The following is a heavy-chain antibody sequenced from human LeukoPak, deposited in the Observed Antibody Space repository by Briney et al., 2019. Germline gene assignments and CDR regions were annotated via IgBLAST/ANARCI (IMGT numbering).Heavy chain of an antibody. Sequence: PGGSLRLSCAASGFTFSSYAMNWVRQPPGKGLEWVAVISYDGSNKYYADSVKGRFTISRDNSKNTLYLQMNSLRAEDTAVYYCASLWSSLYCSSASGRVPFDPWGQGTLVTVSS. CDR1: GFTFSSYA. CDR3: ASLWSSLYCSSASGRVPFDP. D-gene: IGHD2-2*01. CDR2: ISYDGSNK. J-gene: IGHJ5*02. V-gene: IGHV3-30*01.